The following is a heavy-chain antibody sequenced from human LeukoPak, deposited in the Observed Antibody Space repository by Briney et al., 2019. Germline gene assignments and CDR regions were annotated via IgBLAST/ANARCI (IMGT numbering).Heavy chain of an antibody. V-gene: IGHV3-23*01. D-gene: IGHD6-19*01. J-gene: IGHJ4*02. CDR3: ANTGYSSAWSASGY. CDR1: GSTFSSYA. CDR2: INGSGRTT. Sequence: GGSLRLSCAASGSTFSSYAMSWVRQAPGKGLEWVSTINGSGRTTYYADSVKGRFSISRDNSKNTLFLQMDSLRAEDTAVYYCANTGYSSAWSASGYWGQGTLVTVSS.